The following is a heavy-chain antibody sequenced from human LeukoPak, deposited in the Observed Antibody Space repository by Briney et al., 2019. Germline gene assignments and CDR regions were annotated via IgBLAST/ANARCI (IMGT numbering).Heavy chain of an antibody. CDR2: INWNGGST. D-gene: IGHD3-10*01. V-gene: IGHV3-20*04. CDR3: ARESYYYGSGSQYHFDY. J-gene: IGHJ4*02. Sequence: GSLRLSCAASGFTFDDYGMSWVRQAPGKGLEWVSGINWNGGSTGYADSVKGRFTISRDNAKNSLYLQMNSLRAEDTALYYCARESYYYGSGSQYHFDYWGQGTLVTVSS. CDR1: GFTFDDYG.